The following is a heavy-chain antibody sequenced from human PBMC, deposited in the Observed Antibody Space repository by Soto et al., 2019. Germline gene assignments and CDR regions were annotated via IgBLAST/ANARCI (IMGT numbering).Heavy chain of an antibody. V-gene: IGHV3-48*02. D-gene: IGHD6-19*01. J-gene: IGHJ4*02. CDR1: GFTFSSYS. Sequence: EVPLVESGGGLVQPGGSLRLSCAASGFTFSSYSLNWVRQAPGKGLEWVSYISSSGSPIYYADSVKGRFTISRDNAKKSLYLQMNSLRDEDTAVYYCARDPRAGSHYFDYWGQGTLVTVSS. CDR2: ISSSGSPI. CDR3: ARDPRAGSHYFDY.